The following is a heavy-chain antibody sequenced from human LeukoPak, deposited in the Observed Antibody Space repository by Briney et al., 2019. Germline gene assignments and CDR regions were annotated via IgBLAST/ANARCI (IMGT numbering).Heavy chain of an antibody. V-gene: IGHV1-2*02. CDR3: ARADRLHGGPYLIGP. CDR1: GYSFTHYY. D-gene: IGHD3-16*01. Sequence: ASVKVSCKTSGYSFTHYYMHWVRQAPGQGLEWMGWINPNSGGTSSAQKLQGRVTMTRDTSITTVYMEVNWLTSDDTAMYYCARADRLHGGPYLIGPWGQGTLVTVSP. J-gene: IGHJ5*02. CDR2: INPNSGGT.